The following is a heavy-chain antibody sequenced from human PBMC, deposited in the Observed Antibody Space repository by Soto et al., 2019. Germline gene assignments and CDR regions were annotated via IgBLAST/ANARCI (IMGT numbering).Heavy chain of an antibody. CDR3: ARVPNLIVVVVAANTRATTGYYYGMDV. Sequence: QVQLVQSGAEVKKPGASVKVSCKASGYTFTSYGISWVRQAPGQGLEWMGWISAYNGNTNYAQKLQGRVTMTTDTSTSTAYMELRSLRSDHTDVYYCARVPNLIVVVVAANTRATTGYYYGMDVWGQGTTVTVSS. CDR2: ISAYNGNT. CDR1: GYTFTSYG. D-gene: IGHD2-15*01. V-gene: IGHV1-18*01. J-gene: IGHJ6*02.